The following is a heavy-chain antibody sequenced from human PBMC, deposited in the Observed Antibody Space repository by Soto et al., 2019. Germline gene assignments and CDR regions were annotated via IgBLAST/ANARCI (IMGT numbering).Heavy chain of an antibody. J-gene: IGHJ5*02. CDR2: ISSSSTHI. V-gene: IGHV3-21*01. CDR3: ARTIYCSGSTCYNNWFDP. Sequence: PGGSLRLSCAASGFTFSSYSMNWVRQAPGKGLEWVSSISSSSTHIYYADSVKGRFSISRDNAKNSLYLQMNSLRAEDTALYYCARTIYCSGSTCYNNWFDPWGQGTLVTVSS. D-gene: IGHD2-15*01. CDR1: GFTFSSYS.